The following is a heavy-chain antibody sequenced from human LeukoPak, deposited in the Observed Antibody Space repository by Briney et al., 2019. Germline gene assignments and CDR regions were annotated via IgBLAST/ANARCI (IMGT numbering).Heavy chain of an antibody. CDR1: GVTFSSYS. V-gene: IGHV3-48*01. D-gene: IGHD5-18*01. Sequence: GGSLRLSCAASGVTFSSYSMNWVRQAPGKGLEWVSYISSSSSTIYYADSVKGRFTISRDNAKNSLYLQMNSLRAEDTAVYYCARAGYSYGYNWFDPWGQGTLVTVSS. CDR3: ARAGYSYGYNWFDP. J-gene: IGHJ5*02. CDR2: ISSSSSTI.